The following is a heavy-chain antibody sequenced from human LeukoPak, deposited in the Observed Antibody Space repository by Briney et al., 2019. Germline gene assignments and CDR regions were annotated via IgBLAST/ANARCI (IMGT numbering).Heavy chain of an antibody. CDR1: DGSISNDY. Sequence: SETLSLTCTVSDGSISNDYWHWVRQPPGKGLEWIAYIDYSGYTDYNPSLKSRVSMSIDTSKKEFTLHLRSVTAADTAIYYCARCSMNRYWVAPWGQGILVTVSS. V-gene: IGHV4-59*08. J-gene: IGHJ5*02. CDR2: IDYSGYT. D-gene: IGHD4/OR15-4a*01. CDR3: ARCSMNRYWVAP.